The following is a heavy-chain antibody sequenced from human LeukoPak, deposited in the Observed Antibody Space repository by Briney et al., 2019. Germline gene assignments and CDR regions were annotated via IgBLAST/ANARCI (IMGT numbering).Heavy chain of an antibody. J-gene: IGHJ4*02. V-gene: IGHV4-39*01. CDR1: GGSISSSYY. D-gene: IGHD5-12*01. Sequence: SETLSLTCTVSGGSISSSYYWGWIRQPPGKGLEWIGSVYYSGNTYYNPSLKNRVTISVDTSKNQFSLKLTSVTAADTAVYYCASRYSANYHVDYWGQGTLVTVSS. CDR2: VYYSGNT. CDR3: ASRYSANYHVDY.